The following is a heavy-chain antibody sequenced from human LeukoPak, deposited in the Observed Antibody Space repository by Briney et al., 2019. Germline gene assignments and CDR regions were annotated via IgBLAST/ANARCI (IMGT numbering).Heavy chain of an antibody. Sequence: NPSETLSLTCSVSGGSISSSSYYWGWIRQPPGKGLEWIGSIYYSGSTYYNPSLKSRVTISVDTSKNQFSLKLSSVTAADTAVYYCARAVRGIYYYYGMDVWGQGTTVTVSS. V-gene: IGHV4-39*01. J-gene: IGHJ6*02. CDR2: IYYSGST. D-gene: IGHD3-10*01. CDR3: ARAVRGIYYYYGMDV. CDR1: GGSISSSSYY.